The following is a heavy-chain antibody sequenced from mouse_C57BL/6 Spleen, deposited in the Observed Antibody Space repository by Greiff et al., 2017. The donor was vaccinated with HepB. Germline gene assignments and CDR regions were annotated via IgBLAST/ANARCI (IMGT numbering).Heavy chain of an antibody. Sequence: QVQLKQPGAELVKPGASVKVSCKASGYTFTSYWMHWVKQRPGQGLEWIGRIHPSDSDTNYNQKFKGKATLTVDKSSSTAYMQLSSLTSEDSAVYYCAILMVTTSWFAYWGQGTLVTVSA. V-gene: IGHV1-74*01. CDR3: AILMVTTSWFAY. CDR1: GYTFTSYW. J-gene: IGHJ3*01. D-gene: IGHD2-3*01. CDR2: IHPSDSDT.